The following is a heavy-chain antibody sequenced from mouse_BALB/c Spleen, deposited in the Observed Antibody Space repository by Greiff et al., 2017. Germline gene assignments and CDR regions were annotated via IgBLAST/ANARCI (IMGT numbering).Heavy chain of an antibody. CDR2: ISSGGSYT. Sequence: EVQGVESGGDLVKPGGSLKLSCAASGFTFSSYGMSWVRQAPDKRLEWVATISSGGSYTYYPDSVKGRFTISRDNAKNTLYLQMSSLKSEDTAMYYCARRSMITTDYYAMDYWGQGTSVTVSS. V-gene: IGHV5-6*01. J-gene: IGHJ4*01. D-gene: IGHD2-4*01. CDR1: GFTFSSYG. CDR3: ARRSMITTDYYAMDY.